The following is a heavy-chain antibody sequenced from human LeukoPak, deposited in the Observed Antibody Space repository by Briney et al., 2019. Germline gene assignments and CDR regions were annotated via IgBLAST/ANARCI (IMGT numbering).Heavy chain of an antibody. CDR3: ARRSAAKDAFDI. CDR1: GFTFSSYW. D-gene: IGHD6-25*01. Sequence: GGSLRLSCAASGFTFSSYWMHWVRQAPGKGLVWVSRINSDGGSTSYTGSVKGRFTISRDNAKNTLYLQMNSLRAEDTAVYYCARRSAAKDAFDIWGQGTKVTVSS. CDR2: INSDGGST. J-gene: IGHJ3*02. V-gene: IGHV3-74*01.